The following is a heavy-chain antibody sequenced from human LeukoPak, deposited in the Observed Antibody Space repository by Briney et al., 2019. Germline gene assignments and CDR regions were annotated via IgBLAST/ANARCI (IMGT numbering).Heavy chain of an antibody. V-gene: IGHV4-59*08. CDR2: ISDIGSI. J-gene: IGHJ4*02. CDR3: AGHHPRNTVDF. D-gene: IGHD2-8*02. CDR1: GGSISSYY. Sequence: SSETLSLTCTVTGGSISSYYWSWIRQPPGKGLEWTAYISDIGSINYNPSLKSRVTISLDTSKNQFSLKLSSVTAADTAVYYCAGHHPRNTVDFWGQGTLVTVSS.